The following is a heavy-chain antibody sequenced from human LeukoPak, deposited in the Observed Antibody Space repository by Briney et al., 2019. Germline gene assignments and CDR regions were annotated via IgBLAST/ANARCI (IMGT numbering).Heavy chain of an antibody. CDR2: IKQDGSEK. CDR1: GFTFSSHW. J-gene: IGHJ4*02. Sequence: GGSLRLSCAASGFTFSSHWMSWVRQAPGKGLEWAAKIKQDGSEKYYVDSVKGRFTISRDNAKNSLYLQMNSLRPEDTAVYYCARAPAAARPYYFDYWGQGTLVTVSS. CDR3: ARAPAAARPYYFDY. V-gene: IGHV3-7*01. D-gene: IGHD6-6*01.